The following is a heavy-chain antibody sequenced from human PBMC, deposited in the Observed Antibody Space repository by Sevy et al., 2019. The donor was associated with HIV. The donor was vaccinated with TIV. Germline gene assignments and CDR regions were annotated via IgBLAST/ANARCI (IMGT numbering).Heavy chain of an antibody. CDR2: ISYDGSNK. CDR3: AKGGSSYCGGDCYFDY. V-gene: IGHV3-30*18. J-gene: IGHJ4*02. CDR1: GFTFSSYG. Sequence: GSLRLSCAASGFTFSSYGMHWVRQAPGKGLEWVAVISYDGSNKYYAESVKGRFTISRDNSKNMLYLQMNSRRAEDTAVYYCAKGGSSYCGGDCYFDYWGQGTLVTVSS. D-gene: IGHD2-21*02.